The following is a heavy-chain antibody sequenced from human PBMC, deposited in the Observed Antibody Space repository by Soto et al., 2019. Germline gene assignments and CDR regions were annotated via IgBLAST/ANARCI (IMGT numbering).Heavy chain of an antibody. CDR2: ISYDGSNE. Sequence: QVQLVESGGGVVQPGRSLRLSCAASGFTFSSFPLHWVRQAPGKGLEWVAVISYDGSNEFYADSVKGRFTISRDSSEKTLYLQMNRLRLEDTAVYFRAREHGPGHRNPNSPFHHWGQGTLVTVSS. D-gene: IGHD7-27*01. CDR3: AREHGPGHRNPNSPFHH. J-gene: IGHJ1*01. V-gene: IGHV3-30*04. CDR1: GFTFSSFP.